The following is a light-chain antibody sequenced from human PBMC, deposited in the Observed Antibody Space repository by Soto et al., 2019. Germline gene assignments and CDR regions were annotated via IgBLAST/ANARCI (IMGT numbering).Light chain of an antibody. Sequence: QSVLTQPASVSGSPGQSITISCTGTGXDVGGYNFVSWYQQHPGNAPKLMIYEVSNRPSGVSYRFSGSKSGNTASLTISGLQAEDEADYYCGSYTTIKNFVFGTGTKVTVL. CDR1: GXDVGGYNF. CDR2: EVS. J-gene: IGLJ1*01. V-gene: IGLV2-14*01. CDR3: GSYTTIKNFV.